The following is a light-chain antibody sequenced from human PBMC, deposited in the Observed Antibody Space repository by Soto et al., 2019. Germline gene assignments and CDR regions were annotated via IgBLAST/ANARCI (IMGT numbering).Light chain of an antibody. Sequence: QSALTQPASVSGSPGQSITISCTGTSSDSHDYKFVSWYQQHPGRAPKLIIYAVTRRPSGVSDRFSGSKSGNMASLTISGLQAEDEADYYCTSYARSGYVFGTGTKLTVL. V-gene: IGLV2-14*01. CDR3: TSYARSGYV. CDR2: AVT. CDR1: SSDSHDYKF. J-gene: IGLJ1*01.